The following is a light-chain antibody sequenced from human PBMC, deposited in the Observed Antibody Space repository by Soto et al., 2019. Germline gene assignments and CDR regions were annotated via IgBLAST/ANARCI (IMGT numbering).Light chain of an antibody. V-gene: IGKV3D-15*01. CDR2: GAS. CDR3: QQYDNWPLT. CDR1: QSVDYN. Sequence: EIVMTQSPATLSVSPGERVIPSCRASQSVDYNLAWYQQKPGQAPRLLIFGASNRATGIPARFSGSGSGTDFTLTISSLQSEDFGVYFCQQYDNWPLTFGGGTKVEIK. J-gene: IGKJ4*01.